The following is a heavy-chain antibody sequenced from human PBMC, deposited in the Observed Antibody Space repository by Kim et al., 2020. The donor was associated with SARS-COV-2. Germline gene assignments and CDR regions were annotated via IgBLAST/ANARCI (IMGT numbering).Heavy chain of an antibody. CDR1: GVSITSHY. CDR3: AREGYFVGDSFFFDY. D-gene: IGHD2-21*01. CDR2: VYHSGST. Sequence: SETLSLTCTVSGVSITSHYWTWIRQPPGKGLEWIGFVYHSGSTNYNPSLKSRVTMSVETSKNQFSLQLTSMTAADTAIYYCAREGYFVGDSFFFDYWGQGTLDTVSS. V-gene: IGHV4-59*11. J-gene: IGHJ4*02.